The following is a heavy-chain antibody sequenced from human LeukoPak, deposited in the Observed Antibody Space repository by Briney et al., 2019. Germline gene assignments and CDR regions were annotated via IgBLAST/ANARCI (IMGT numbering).Heavy chain of an antibody. D-gene: IGHD1-26*01. CDR1: GFTVSSNY. CDR2: IYSGGST. CDR3: AREMGATPAFDI. Sequence: GGSLRLSCAASGFTVSSNYMSWVRQAPGKGLEWVSVIYSGGSTYYADSVKGRFTISRDNSKNTLYLQMNSLRAEDTAVYYYAREMGATPAFDIWGQGTMVTVSS. J-gene: IGHJ3*02. V-gene: IGHV3-66*01.